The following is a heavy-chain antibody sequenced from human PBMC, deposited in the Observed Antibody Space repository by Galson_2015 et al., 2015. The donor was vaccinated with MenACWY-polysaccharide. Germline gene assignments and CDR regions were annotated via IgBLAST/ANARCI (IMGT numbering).Heavy chain of an antibody. V-gene: IGHV1-2*02. Sequence: SGYTFTAFSMPWVRRAPGQGLEWLGWLNPNSGDTRYPQKFQGRVTMTRDTSTSTVYMELHRLTSDDTAVYYCARDTGDGYPCGYWGQGTLVTVSS. D-gene: IGHD5-24*01. CDR2: LNPNSGDT. CDR3: ARDTGDGYPCGY. CDR1: GYTFTAFS. J-gene: IGHJ4*02.